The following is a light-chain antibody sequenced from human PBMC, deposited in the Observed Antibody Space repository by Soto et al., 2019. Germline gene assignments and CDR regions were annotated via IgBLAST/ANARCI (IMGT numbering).Light chain of an antibody. CDR1: QGFSNN. Sequence: DIQMPQSPSSLSASVGDRVTITCQASQGFSNNLNRYPQKPWKAPKLLIHDASNLETGVPSRFTGSGSGTDFTFPISSLQPADIATYYCQQYDNLPITFGGGTKVVIK. V-gene: IGKV1-33*01. J-gene: IGKJ4*01. CDR3: QQYDNLPIT. CDR2: DAS.